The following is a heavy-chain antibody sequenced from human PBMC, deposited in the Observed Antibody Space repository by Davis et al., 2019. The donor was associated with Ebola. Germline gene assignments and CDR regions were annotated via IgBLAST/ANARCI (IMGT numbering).Heavy chain of an antibody. CDR3: ARGFLRVDY. CDR1: GFTFNIYA. V-gene: IGHV3-23*01. Sequence: GESLKISCAASGFTFNIYAMNWVRQTPGKGLEWVAAFSCSDGVPYYADSVKGRFTISRDNSKNLLFLQMNSLRDDDTAVYYCARGFLRVDYWGQGTLVTVSS. J-gene: IGHJ4*02. CDR2: FSCSDGVP.